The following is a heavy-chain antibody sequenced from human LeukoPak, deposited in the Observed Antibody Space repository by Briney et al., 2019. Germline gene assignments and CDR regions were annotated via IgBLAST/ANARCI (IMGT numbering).Heavy chain of an antibody. CDR1: GGSISSSHW. J-gene: IGHJ4*02. D-gene: IGHD1-26*01. CDR3: AREFVQGSSLPYFDC. CDR2: IHHSGST. V-gene: IGHV4-4*02. Sequence: PSGTLSLTCTVSGGSISSSHWWGWVRQPPGKGLEWVGEIHHSGSTNSNPSLKSRVTISVDKSKNQFSLRLSSVTAADTAVYYCAREFVQGSSLPYFDCWGQGTLVTVSS.